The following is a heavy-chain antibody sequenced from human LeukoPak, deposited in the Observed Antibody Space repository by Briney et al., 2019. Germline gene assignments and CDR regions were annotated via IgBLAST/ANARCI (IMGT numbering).Heavy chain of an antibody. D-gene: IGHD5-18*01. Sequence: TSETLSLTCTVSGGSISSYYWSWIRQPPGKGLEWIGYIYYSGSTNYNPSPKSRVTISVDTSKNQFSLKLSSVTAADTAVYYCTRGGGYSNWFDPWGQGTLVTVSS. CDR2: IYYSGST. CDR1: GGSISSYY. J-gene: IGHJ5*02. V-gene: IGHV4-59*01. CDR3: TRGGGYSNWFDP.